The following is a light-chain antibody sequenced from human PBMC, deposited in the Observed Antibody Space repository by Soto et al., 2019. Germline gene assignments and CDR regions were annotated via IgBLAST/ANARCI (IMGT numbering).Light chain of an antibody. CDR3: AAWDDSLNGRLYG. CDR1: SSNIGSNT. J-gene: IGLJ1*01. CDR2: SNN. V-gene: IGLV1-44*01. Sequence: SWLTQPPSASGTPAQRVTLSCSGSSSNIGSNTVNWYQQLPGTAPKLLIHSNNQRPSGVPDRFSGSKSGPSASLAISGLQSEDEADYYCAAWDDSLNGRLYGFGTATKVTIL.